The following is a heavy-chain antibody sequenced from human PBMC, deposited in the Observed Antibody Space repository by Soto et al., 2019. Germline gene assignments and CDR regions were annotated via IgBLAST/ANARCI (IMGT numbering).Heavy chain of an antibody. CDR3: ATHYDILTGYYPFDY. Sequence: GGSLRLSCAASGFTFSSYAMHWVRQAPGRGLEWVAVISYDGSNKYYADSVKGRFTISRDTYKNTLYLQMNSLRAEDTAVYYCATHYDILTGYYPFDYWGQGTLVTV. D-gene: IGHD3-9*01. CDR2: ISYDGSNK. V-gene: IGHV3-30-3*01. CDR1: GFTFSSYA. J-gene: IGHJ4*02.